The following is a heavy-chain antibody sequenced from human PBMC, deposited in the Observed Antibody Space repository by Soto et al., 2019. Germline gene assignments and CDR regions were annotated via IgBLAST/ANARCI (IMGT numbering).Heavy chain of an antibody. CDR3: VRDLGGSHVH. J-gene: IGHJ4*02. CDR1: GDSVSSNSAA. Sequence: SQTLSLTCANSGDSVSSNSAAWSWIRQSPSRGLEWLGRTYYRSKWYNDYAVSVKSRITINPDTSKNQFSLQLNSVTPEDSAVYYCVRDLGGSHVHWGRGTLVTVSS. CDR2: TYYRSKWYN. V-gene: IGHV6-1*01. D-gene: IGHD1-26*01.